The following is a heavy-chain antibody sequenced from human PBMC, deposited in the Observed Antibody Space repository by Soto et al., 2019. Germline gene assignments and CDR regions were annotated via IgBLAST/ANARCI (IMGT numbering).Heavy chain of an antibody. CDR1: GYTFSNYG. V-gene: IGHV1-8*02. Sequence: ASVKVSCKASGYTFSNYGISWVRQATGQGLEWMGWMNPNSGNTGYAQKFQGRVTMTRNTSISTAYMELSSLRSEDTAVYYCARSRRDGYNYGWFDPWGQGTLVTVSS. J-gene: IGHJ5*02. D-gene: IGHD5-12*01. CDR2: MNPNSGNT. CDR3: ARSRRDGYNYGWFDP.